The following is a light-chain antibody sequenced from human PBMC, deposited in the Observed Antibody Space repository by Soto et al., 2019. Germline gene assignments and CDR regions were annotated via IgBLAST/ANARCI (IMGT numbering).Light chain of an antibody. CDR1: QSVSSSY. CDR3: QQYDSSPRT. J-gene: IGKJ1*01. CDR2: GAS. V-gene: IGKV3-20*01. Sequence: EIVLAQSPGTLALSPGEAATLSCRASQSVSSSYLAWYQQKRGQAPRLLIYGASSRATDIPDRFSGSGSGTDFTLTINRLEPEDFAVYYCQQYDSSPRTFGQGTKVDIK.